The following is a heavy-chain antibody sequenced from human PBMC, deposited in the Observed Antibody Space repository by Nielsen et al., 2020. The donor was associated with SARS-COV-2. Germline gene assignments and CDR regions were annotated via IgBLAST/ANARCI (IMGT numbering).Heavy chain of an antibody. V-gene: IGHV3-23*01. CDR1: GFTFFSYA. Sequence: GGSLRPSCAASGFTFFSYAMSWVRQAPGKGLEWVSAISGSGSSTYYADSVKGRFTISRDNSKNTLYLQMNSLRAEDTAVYYCAKDEYSTAFDTFDCWGQGTLVTVSS. D-gene: IGHD6-13*01. CDR2: ISGSGSST. CDR3: AKDEYSTAFDTFDC. J-gene: IGHJ4*02.